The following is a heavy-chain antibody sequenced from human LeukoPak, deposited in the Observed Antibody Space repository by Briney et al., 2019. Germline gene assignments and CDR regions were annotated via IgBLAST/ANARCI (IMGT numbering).Heavy chain of an antibody. Sequence: GGSLRLSCAASGFTFDDYAMHWVRQATGKGLEWVSGISWNSGSIGYADSVKGRFTISRDNAKNSLYLQMNSLRAEDTALYYCAKGKEGLARAAFDYWGQGTLVTVSS. CDR3: AKGKEGLARAAFDY. J-gene: IGHJ4*02. CDR1: GFTFDDYA. CDR2: ISWNSGSI. V-gene: IGHV3-9*01.